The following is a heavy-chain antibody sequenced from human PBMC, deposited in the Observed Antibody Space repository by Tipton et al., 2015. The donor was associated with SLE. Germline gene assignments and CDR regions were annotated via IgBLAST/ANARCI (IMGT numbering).Heavy chain of an antibody. CDR3: VRGRGASTWDAFDV. CDR1: GFNFYNYA. CDR2: VSSSGDKT. Sequence: SLRLSCAASGFNFYNYAMNWVRQAPGKGLEWVSAVSSSGDKTYYADSVRRRFTISRDNVNNLLYLQMNSLRPEDTSVYYCVRGRGASTWDAFDVWGQGTMVTVSS. J-gene: IGHJ3*01. D-gene: IGHD6-13*01. V-gene: IGHV3-21*03.